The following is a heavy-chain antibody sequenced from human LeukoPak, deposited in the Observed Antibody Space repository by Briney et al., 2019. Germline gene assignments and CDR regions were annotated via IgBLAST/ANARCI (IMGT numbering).Heavy chain of an antibody. J-gene: IGHJ6*03. CDR2: IYYSGST. V-gene: IGHV4-39*01. Sequence: PSETLSLTCTVSGGSISSSSYYWGWIRQPPGKGLEWIGSIYYSGSTYYNPSLKSRVTISVDTSKNQFSLKLSSVTAADTAVYYCARIIAVAPDYYYYYMDVWGKGTTVTVSS. CDR3: ARIIAVAPDYYYYYMDV. D-gene: IGHD6-19*01. CDR1: GGSISSSSYY.